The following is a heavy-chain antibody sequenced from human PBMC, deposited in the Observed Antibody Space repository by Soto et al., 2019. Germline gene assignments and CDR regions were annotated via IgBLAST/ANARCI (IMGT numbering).Heavy chain of an antibody. Sequence: QLQLQESGPGLVKPSETLSLTCTVSGDSVTISDYYWGWIRQPPGKGLDWIGSIHYSGSTYYIPSLKRRVTISGDTSKKQFSLKLTSVTAADAAVYYCAAHDSGGYYAEYWGQGTLVTVSA. CDR1: GDSVTISDYY. CDR2: IHYSGST. CDR3: AAHDSGGYYAEY. J-gene: IGHJ4*02. D-gene: IGHD3-22*01. V-gene: IGHV4-39*01.